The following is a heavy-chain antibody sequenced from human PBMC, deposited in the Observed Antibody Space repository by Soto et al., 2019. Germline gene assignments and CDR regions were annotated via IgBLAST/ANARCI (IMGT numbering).Heavy chain of an antibody. CDR2: ISGSGGST. D-gene: IGHD6-19*01. V-gene: IGHV3-23*01. Sequence: AGSLILSCPGSGFTMSSNALSWVRHAPGKGVECVSAISGSGGSTYYAGSVKGRFTISRDNSRTTLHLQMISLRAEDTAVYSGAKSGRSGGYFDYCGQGTLVSVSS. J-gene: IGHJ4*02. CDR3: AKSGRSGGYFDY. CDR1: GFTMSSNA.